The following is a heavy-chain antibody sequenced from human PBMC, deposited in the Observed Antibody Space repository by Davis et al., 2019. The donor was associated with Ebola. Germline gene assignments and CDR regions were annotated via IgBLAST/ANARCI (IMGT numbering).Heavy chain of an antibody. CDR2: IYNSGIS. CDR3: ARGAETPTTFGVVMAFDF. Sequence: PSETLSLTCSVSGGSISSGDYYCSWIRQPPGGGLEWIGYIYNSGISYFNPSLKSRVGISVDTSKNQFSLKVSSVTAADTAVYYCARGAETPTTFGVVMAFDFWGQGTPVTVSS. J-gene: IGHJ4*02. D-gene: IGHD3-3*01. CDR1: GGSISSGDYY. V-gene: IGHV4-30-4*08.